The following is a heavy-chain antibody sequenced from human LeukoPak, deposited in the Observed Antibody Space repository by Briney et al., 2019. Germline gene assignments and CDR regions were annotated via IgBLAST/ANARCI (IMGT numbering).Heavy chain of an antibody. J-gene: IGHJ5*02. CDR1: GGSISSYY. CDR3: ARALPTHYYDSSGWFDP. CDR2: IYTSGST. Sequence: SETPSLTCTVSGGSISSYYWSWIRQPAGKGLEWIGRIYTSGSTNYNPSLKSRVTMSVDTSKNQFSLKLSSVTAADTAVYYCARALPTHYYDSSGWFDPWGQGTLVTVSS. D-gene: IGHD3-22*01. V-gene: IGHV4-4*07.